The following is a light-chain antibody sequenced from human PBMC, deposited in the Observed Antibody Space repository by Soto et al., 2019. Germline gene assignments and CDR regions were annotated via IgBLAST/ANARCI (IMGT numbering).Light chain of an antibody. CDR3: VSYTTSTSYV. CDR2: DVN. J-gene: IGLJ1*01. CDR1: SSDVGGYIY. V-gene: IGLV2-14*03. Sequence: QSVLTQPASVSGSPGQSITISCTGTSSDVGGYIYVSWYQQHPGKAPKLMIYDVNNRPSGVSNRSSGSKSGNTASLTISGLQTEDEADYYCVSYTTSTSYVFGSGTKVTVL.